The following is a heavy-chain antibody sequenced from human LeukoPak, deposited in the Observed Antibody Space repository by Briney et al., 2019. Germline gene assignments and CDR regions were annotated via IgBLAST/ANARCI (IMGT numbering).Heavy chain of an antibody. D-gene: IGHD2-2*01. V-gene: IGHV1-8*01. CDR3: AGFLGYCSSTSCDADAFDI. CDR1: GYTFTSYD. Sequence: ASVKVSCKASGYTFTSYDINWVRQATGQGLEWMGWMNPNSGNTGYAQKFQGRVTMTRNTSLSTAYMELSSLRSEDTAVYYCAGFLGYCSSTSCDADAFDIWGQGTMVTVSS. J-gene: IGHJ3*02. CDR2: MNPNSGNT.